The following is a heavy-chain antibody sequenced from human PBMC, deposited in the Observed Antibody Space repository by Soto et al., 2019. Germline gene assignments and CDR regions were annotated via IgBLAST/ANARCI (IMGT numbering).Heavy chain of an antibody. CDR3: ARAYEGEYFDY. J-gene: IGHJ4*02. D-gene: IGHD3-16*01. CDR2: ISYDGSNK. CDR1: GFTFSSYA. Sequence: QVQLVESGGGVVQPGRSLRLSCAASGFTFSSYAMHWVRQAPGKGLEWVAVISYDGSNKYYADSVKGRFTISRDNSENTLYLQMNSLRAEDTAVYYCARAYEGEYFDYWGQGTLVTVSS. V-gene: IGHV3-30-3*01.